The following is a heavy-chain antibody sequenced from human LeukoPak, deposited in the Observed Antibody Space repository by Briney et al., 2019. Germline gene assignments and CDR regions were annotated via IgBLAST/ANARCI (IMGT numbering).Heavy chain of an antibody. D-gene: IGHD2-8*01. CDR2: IYYSGST. Sequence: PSETLSLTCTVSGGSISSYYWSWIRQPPGKGLEWIGYIYYSGSTNYNPSLKSRVTISVDTSKDQFSLKLSSVTAADTAVYYCARERGCTNGVCYRDFDYWGQGTLVTVSS. CDR3: ARERGCTNGVCYRDFDY. J-gene: IGHJ4*02. V-gene: IGHV4-59*01. CDR1: GGSISSYY.